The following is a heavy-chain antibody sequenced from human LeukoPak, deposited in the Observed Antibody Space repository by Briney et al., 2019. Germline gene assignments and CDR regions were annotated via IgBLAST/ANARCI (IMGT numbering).Heavy chain of an antibody. Sequence: GGSLRLSCAASGFAFNTYWMSWVRQAPGKGLGWVANIKQDGSEENYVDSVKGRFTISRDNAKNSLYLQMNSLKAEDTAVYYCARLTSGWTNWFDPWGQGTLVTVSS. CDR2: IKQDGSEE. J-gene: IGHJ5*02. D-gene: IGHD6-19*01. V-gene: IGHV3-7*04. CDR3: ARLTSGWTNWFDP. CDR1: GFAFNTYW.